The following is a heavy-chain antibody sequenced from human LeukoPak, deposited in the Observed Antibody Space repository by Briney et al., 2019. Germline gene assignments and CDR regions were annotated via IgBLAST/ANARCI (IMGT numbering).Heavy chain of an antibody. CDR1: GYTFINYY. J-gene: IGHJ6*02. CDR3: ATEVVPAATYCYYGMDV. Sequence: ASVKVSCTASGYTFINYYIHWVRQAPGQGLEWMGIINPSGGSTSYAQKFQGRVTMTRDASTSTVYMELSSLRSEDTAVYYCATEVVPAATYCYYGMDVWGQGTTVTVSS. V-gene: IGHV1-46*01. D-gene: IGHD2-2*01. CDR2: INPSGGST.